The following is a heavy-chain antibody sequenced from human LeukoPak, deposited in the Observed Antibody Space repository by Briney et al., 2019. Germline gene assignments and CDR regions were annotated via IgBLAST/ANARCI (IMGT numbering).Heavy chain of an antibody. V-gene: IGHV3-23*01. Sequence: PSETLSLTCTVSGDSISSGTFYWGWVRQPPGKGLEWVSSISGSGDNTYYAESVKGRFTISRDNSKNTLFLQMNSLRAEDTAVFYCAKRSGYTTGWFFDFWGQGTLVTVSS. J-gene: IGHJ4*02. CDR2: ISGSGDNT. D-gene: IGHD6-19*01. CDR3: AKRSGYTTGWFFDF. CDR1: GDSISSGT.